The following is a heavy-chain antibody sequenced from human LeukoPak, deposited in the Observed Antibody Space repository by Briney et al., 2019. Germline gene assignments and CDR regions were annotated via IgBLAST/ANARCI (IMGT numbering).Heavy chain of an antibody. CDR1: GFIFGTNA. D-gene: IGHD2-15*01. V-gene: IGHV3-23*01. CDR3: AKAATYCSGGTCYDH. CDR2: ISGSGGNT. Sequence: PGGSLRLSCSASGFIFGTNAMSWVRQAPGKGLEWVSGISGSGGNTYYADSVKGRFTISRDNSKSTLYLQMNSLRGEDTAVYYCAKAATYCSGGTCYDHWGQGTLVTVSS. J-gene: IGHJ5*02.